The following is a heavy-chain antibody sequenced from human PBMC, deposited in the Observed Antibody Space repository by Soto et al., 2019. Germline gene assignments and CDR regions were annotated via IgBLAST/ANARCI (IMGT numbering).Heavy chain of an antibody. CDR1: GGSFSGYY. CDR2: MYNTGST. Sequence: SETLSLTCAVYGGSFSGYYWSWIRQPPGKGLEWIGYMYNTGSTVYNPSFESRVTISVDTSKNQFSLKLNSVTAADTAVYYCARDLWGYCGTDCYPLDVWGQGTTVTVSS. J-gene: IGHJ6*02. D-gene: IGHD2-21*02. V-gene: IGHV4-59*01. CDR3: ARDLWGYCGTDCYPLDV.